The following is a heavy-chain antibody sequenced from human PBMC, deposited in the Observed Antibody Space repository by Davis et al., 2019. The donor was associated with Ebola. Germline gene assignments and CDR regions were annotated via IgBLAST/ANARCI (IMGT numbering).Heavy chain of an antibody. D-gene: IGHD6-19*01. V-gene: IGHV1-2*02. CDR1: GYTLTELS. CDR3: ARGTYSSGWYPLYNWFDP. J-gene: IGHJ5*02. CDR2: INPNSGGT. Sequence: ASVKVSCKVSGYTLTELSMHWVRQAPGQGLEWMGWINPNSGGTNYAQKFQGRVTITADESTSTAYMELSSLRSEDTAVYYCARGTYSSGWYPLYNWFDPWGQGTLVTVSS.